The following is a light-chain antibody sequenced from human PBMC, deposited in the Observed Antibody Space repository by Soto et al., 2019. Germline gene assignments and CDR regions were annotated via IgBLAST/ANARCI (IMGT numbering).Light chain of an antibody. CDR3: QQSYSTPPL. J-gene: IGKJ4*01. V-gene: IGKV1-39*01. Sequence: DIQMTQPPSSLSASVGDRVTITCRASQSISSYLNWYQQKPGKAPKLLIYAASSLQSGVPSRFSGSGSGTDFTLTISSLQPEDFATYYCQQSYSTPPLFGGGTKVEIK. CDR2: AAS. CDR1: QSISSY.